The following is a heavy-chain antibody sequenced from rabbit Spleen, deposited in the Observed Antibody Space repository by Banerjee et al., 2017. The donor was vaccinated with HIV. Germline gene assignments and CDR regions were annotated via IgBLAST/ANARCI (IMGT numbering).Heavy chain of an antibody. CDR1: GFDFNAYY. Sequence: QEQLVEYGGDLVQPEGSLTLTCKASGFDFNAYYMCWVRQAPGKGLELIACIYTNSGNTWYARWVNGRFTISRITSLNTVSLQLNSLTAADTATYFCARGSATMTMVITGFYLSLWGPGTLVTVS. J-gene: IGHJ4*01. CDR3: ARGSATMTMVITGFYLSL. D-gene: IGHD2-1*01. V-gene: IGHV1S43*01. CDR2: IYTNSGNT.